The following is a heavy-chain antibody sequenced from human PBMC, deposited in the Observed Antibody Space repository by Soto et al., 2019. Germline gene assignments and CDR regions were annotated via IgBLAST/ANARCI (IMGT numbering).Heavy chain of an antibody. D-gene: IGHD2-8*02. CDR1: GYTFTRHY. CDR2: INPSGGSP. Sequence: ASVKVSCKASGYTFTRHYIYWVRQAPGEGLQWMGFINPSGGSPVYPQKFQGTVTMTSDTSTTTVYMELSSLRSEGTGVYYCARSRAPGASDAFDIWGQGTMVTVSS. V-gene: IGHV1-46*01. J-gene: IGHJ3*02. CDR3: ARSRAPGASDAFDI.